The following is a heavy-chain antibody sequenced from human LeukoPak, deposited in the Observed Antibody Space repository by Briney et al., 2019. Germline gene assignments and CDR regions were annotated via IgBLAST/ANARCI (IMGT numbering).Heavy chain of an antibody. CDR1: GFTFDDYG. D-gene: IGHD3-22*01. CDR2: INWNGGNT. CDR3: AGSDTIGYSPREWDYWYFDL. V-gene: IGHV3-20*04. J-gene: IGHJ2*01. Sequence: GSLRLSCAASGFTFDDYGMSWVRQAPGKGLEWVAGINWNGGNTGYSDSVKGRFTISRDNAKNSLYQQMNSLRAEDTAVYYCAGSDTIGYSPREWDYWYFDLWGRGTLVTVSS.